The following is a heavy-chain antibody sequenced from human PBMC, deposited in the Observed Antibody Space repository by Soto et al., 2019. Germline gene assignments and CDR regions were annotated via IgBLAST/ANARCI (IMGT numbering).Heavy chain of an antibody. D-gene: IGHD2-21*01. CDR2: AYYRSKWYN. CDR3: SRVGVSGDQEG. J-gene: IGHJ6*01. V-gene: IGHV6-1*01. CDR1: GNRVYSNSAA. Sequence: HTLLLTCVISGNRVYSNSAAWHWIRQSPSRGLEWLGRAYYRSKWYNNYGVSVKSRITINPDTSRNQFYLQLNSVTPEDTAVYDCSRVGVSGDQEGCGQGTSDTVSA.